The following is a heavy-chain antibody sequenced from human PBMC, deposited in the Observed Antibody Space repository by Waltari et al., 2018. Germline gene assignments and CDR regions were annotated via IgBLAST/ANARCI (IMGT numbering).Heavy chain of an antibody. CDR3: ARVSAAGGTRLFDY. J-gene: IGHJ4*02. CDR1: VGSLNNYY. V-gene: IGHV4-59*01. Sequence: QVQLQESGPGLVKPSETLSLTCTVSVGSLNNYYWNLIRQPPGKGLEWFGFIYSSGTTNDTPSLKSRVTVSIDTSKDQFSLNLRAVTAADTAVYYCARVSAAGGTRLFDYWGQGTLVTVSS. CDR2: IYSSGTT. D-gene: IGHD6-13*01.